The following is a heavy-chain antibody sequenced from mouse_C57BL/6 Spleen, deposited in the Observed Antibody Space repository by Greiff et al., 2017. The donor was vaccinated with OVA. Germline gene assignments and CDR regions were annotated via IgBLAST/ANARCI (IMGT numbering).Heavy chain of an antibody. V-gene: IGHV1-52*01. CDR3: ALGDYYAMDY. CDR1: GYTFTSYW. Sequence: QVQLQQPGAELVRPGSSVKLSCKASGYTFTSYWMHWVKQRPIQGLEWIGNIDPSDSETHYNQKFKDKATLTVDKSSSTAYMQLSSLTSEDSAVYYCALGDYYAMDYWGQGTSVTVSS. CDR2: IDPSDSET. D-gene: IGHD3-1*01. J-gene: IGHJ4*01.